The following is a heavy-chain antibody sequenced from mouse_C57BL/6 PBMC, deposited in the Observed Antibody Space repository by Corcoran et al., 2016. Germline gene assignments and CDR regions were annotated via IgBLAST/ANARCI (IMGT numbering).Heavy chain of an antibody. J-gene: IGHJ2*01. D-gene: IGHD2-1*01. Sequence: QIQLVQSGPELKKPGETVKISCKASGYTFTTYGMSWVKQAPGKGLKWMGWINTYSGVPTYADDFKGRFAFSLETSASTAYLQINNLKNEDTATYFCARDYGNYGYFDYWDQGTTLTVSS. V-gene: IGHV9-3*01. CDR2: INTYSGVP. CDR3: ARDYGNYGYFDY. CDR1: GYTFTTYG.